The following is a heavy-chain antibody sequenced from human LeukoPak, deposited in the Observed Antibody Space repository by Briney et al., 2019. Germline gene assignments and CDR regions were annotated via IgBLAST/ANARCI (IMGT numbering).Heavy chain of an antibody. CDR2: IDWDDDK. Sequence: SGPTLVNPTQTLTLTCTFSGFSLSTSGVGVSWIRQPPGKALEWLARIDWDDDKYYSTSLKTRLTISKDTSKTQVVLTMTNMDPVDTATYYCARIRGSRYYFDYWGQGTLVTVSS. V-gene: IGHV2-70*11. CDR1: GFSLSTSGVG. J-gene: IGHJ4*02. CDR3: ARIRGSRYYFDY. D-gene: IGHD6-13*01.